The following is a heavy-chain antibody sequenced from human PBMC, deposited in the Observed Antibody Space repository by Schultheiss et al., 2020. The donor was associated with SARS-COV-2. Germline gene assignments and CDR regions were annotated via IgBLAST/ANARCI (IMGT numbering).Heavy chain of an antibody. Sequence: GSLRLSCTASGFTFGDYAMSWFRQAPGKGLEWIGEINHSGSTNYNPSLKSRVSISVDTSKNQFSLKLSSVTAADTAVYYCAREGVTLLWFGELFSRYGMDVWGQGTTVTVSS. J-gene: IGHJ6*02. CDR1: GFTFGDYA. V-gene: IGHV4-34*01. CDR3: AREGVTLLWFGELFSRYGMDV. D-gene: IGHD3-10*01. CDR2: INHSGST.